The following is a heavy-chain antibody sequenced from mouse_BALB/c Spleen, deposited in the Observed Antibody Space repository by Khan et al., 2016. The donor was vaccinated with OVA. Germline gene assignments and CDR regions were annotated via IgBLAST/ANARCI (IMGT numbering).Heavy chain of an antibody. D-gene: IGHD2-10*02. CDR3: VRPYGNYGYYAMDY. CDR2: IRSKFNNYAT. CDR1: GFTFNTYA. J-gene: IGHJ4*01. Sequence: EVQLVESGGGLAQPKGSLKLTCAASGFTFNTYAMNWVRQAPGKGLEWVARIRSKFNNYATYYADSLKDRFTISRDDSQSMLYRQMNNLKTEDTAMYYCVRPYGNYGYYAMDYWGQGTSVTVSS. V-gene: IGHV10-1*02.